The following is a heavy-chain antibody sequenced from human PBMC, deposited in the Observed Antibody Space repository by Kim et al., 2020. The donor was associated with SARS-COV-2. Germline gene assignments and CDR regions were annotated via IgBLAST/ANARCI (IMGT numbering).Heavy chain of an antibody. Sequence: SETLSLTCAVYGGSFSGYYWSWIRQPPGKGLEWIGEINHSGSTNYNPSLKSRVTISVDTSKNQFSLKLSSVTAADTAVYYCARGLRIAAPYGYWGQGTLVTVSS. J-gene: IGHJ4*02. CDR2: INHSGST. CDR3: ARGLRIAAPYGY. V-gene: IGHV4-34*01. D-gene: IGHD6-13*01. CDR1: GGSFSGYY.